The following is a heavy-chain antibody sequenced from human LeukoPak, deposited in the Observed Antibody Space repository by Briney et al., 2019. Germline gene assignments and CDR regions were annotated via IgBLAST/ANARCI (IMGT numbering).Heavy chain of an antibody. J-gene: IGHJ4*02. Sequence: SQTLSLTFAISGDSVSSNSATWNWIRQSPSRGLEWLGRTYYRSKWSNDYAVSVQSRITINPDTSKNQFSLQLNSVTPDDTAMYYCTRALGVVFDFWGQGTLVTVSS. CDR3: TRALGVVFDF. CDR1: GDSVSSNSAT. CDR2: TYYRSKWSN. D-gene: IGHD2-8*01. V-gene: IGHV6-1*01.